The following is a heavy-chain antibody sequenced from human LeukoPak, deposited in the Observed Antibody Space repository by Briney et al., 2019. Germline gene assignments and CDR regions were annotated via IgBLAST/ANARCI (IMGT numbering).Heavy chain of an antibody. J-gene: IGHJ3*02. CDR1: GGSISSYY. D-gene: IGHD3-22*01. V-gene: IGHV4-59*01. CDR2: IYYRGST. CDR3: ARTRLEVYYYESSGTDAFDI. Sequence: SETLSLTCTVSGGSISSYYWSWIRQPPGKGLEWIGYIYYRGSTNYSPSLKSRVTISEDTSKNQFSLKLNSVTAADTAVYYCARTRLEVYYYESSGTDAFDIWGQGTMVTVSS.